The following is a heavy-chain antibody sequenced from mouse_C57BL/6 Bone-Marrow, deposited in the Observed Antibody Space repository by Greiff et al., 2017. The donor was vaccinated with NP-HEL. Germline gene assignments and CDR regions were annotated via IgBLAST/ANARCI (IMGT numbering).Heavy chain of an antibody. CDR1: GYTFTSYW. CDR3: ARPDYYGSSFYAMDY. V-gene: IGHV1-50*01. D-gene: IGHD1-1*01. Sequence: QVHVKQPGAELVKPGASVKLSCKASGYTFTSYWMQWVKQRPGQGLEWIGEIDPSDSYTTYNQKFKGKATLTVATSSSTAYMQLSSLTSEDSAVYYCARPDYYGSSFYAMDYWGQGTSVTVSS. CDR2: IDPSDSYT. J-gene: IGHJ4*01.